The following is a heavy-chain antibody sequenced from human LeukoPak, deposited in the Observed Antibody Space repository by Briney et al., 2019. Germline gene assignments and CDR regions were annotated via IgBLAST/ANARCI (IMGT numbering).Heavy chain of an antibody. J-gene: IGHJ4*02. CDR3: ARTGLYSYGTFPSDY. V-gene: IGHV1-2*02. CDR2: INPNSGGT. CDR1: GYTFTGYF. D-gene: IGHD5-18*01. Sequence: ASVKVSCKASGYTFTGYFMHWVRQAPGQGLEWMGWINPNSGGTNYAQKFQGRVTMTGDTSISTAYMELRSLRSDDAAVYYCARTGLYSYGTFPSDYWGQGTLVTVSS.